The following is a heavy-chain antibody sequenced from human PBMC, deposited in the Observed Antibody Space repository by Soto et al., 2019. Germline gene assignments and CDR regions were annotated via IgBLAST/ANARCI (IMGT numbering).Heavy chain of an antibody. CDR1: GGSISSYY. Sequence: SETLSLTCIVSGGSISSYYWNWIRQPPGKGLEWIGYIYYSGSTNYNPSLKSRVTISVDTSKNQFSLKLNSVTAADTAVYYCARAHTYSGYNWGVDNWGQGTLVTVSS. V-gene: IGHV4-59*01. J-gene: IGHJ4*02. CDR3: ARAHTYSGYNWGVDN. CDR2: IYYSGST. D-gene: IGHD5-12*01.